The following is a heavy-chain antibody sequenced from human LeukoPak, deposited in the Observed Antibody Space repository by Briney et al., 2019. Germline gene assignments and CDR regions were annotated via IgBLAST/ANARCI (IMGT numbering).Heavy chain of an antibody. V-gene: IGHV4-59*08. CDR3: AGRRYISGQIDY. D-gene: IGHD6-19*01. J-gene: IGHJ4*02. CDR1: GGSIRSYY. Sequence: PSETLSLTCTVSGGSIRSYYWSWIRQPPGKGLEWIGCFFFGGSTDYNPSLQSRVTISVDTSKNQLSLRVSSVTASDTAVYYCAGRRYISGQIDYWGQGTLVTVSS. CDR2: FFFGGST.